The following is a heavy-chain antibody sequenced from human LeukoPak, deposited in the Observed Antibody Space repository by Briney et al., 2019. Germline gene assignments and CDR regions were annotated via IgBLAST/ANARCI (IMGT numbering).Heavy chain of an antibody. J-gene: IGHJ4*02. V-gene: IGHV4-61*02. D-gene: IGHD4-23*01. CDR2: IYTSGST. CDR3: ARDLYDYGGHYFDY. Sequence: SQTLSLTCTVSGGSISSGSYYWSWIRQPAGKGLEWIGRIYTSGSTNYNPSLTSRVTISVDTSKNQFSLKLSSVTAADTAVYYCARDLYDYGGHYFDYWGQRPLVTVSS. CDR1: GGSISSGSYY.